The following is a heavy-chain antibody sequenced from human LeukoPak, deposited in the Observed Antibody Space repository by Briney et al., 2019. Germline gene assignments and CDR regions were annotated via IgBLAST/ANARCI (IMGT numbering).Heavy chain of an antibody. CDR1: GGSISSGSYY. J-gene: IGHJ4*02. CDR3: ARGYYDSSGYPSSGDY. V-gene: IGHV4-61*02. CDR2: IYTSGST. Sequence: SETLSLTCTVSGGSISSGSYYWSWIRQPAGKGLEWLGRIYTSGSTNYNPSLKSRVTISVDTSKNQFSLKLSSVTAADTAVYYCARGYYDSSGYPSSGDYWGQGTLVTVSS. D-gene: IGHD3-22*01.